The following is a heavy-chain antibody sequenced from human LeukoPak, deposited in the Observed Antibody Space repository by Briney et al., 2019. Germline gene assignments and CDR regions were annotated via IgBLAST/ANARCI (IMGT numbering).Heavy chain of an antibody. J-gene: IGHJ4*02. D-gene: IGHD2-15*01. Sequence: SVKVSCKASGGTFSSYAISWVRQAPGQGLEWMGRIIPILGIVNYAQKFQGRVTITADKFTSTAYMELSSLRSEDTAVYYCARAHGALGYCSGGSCYFDYWGQGTLVTVSS. CDR3: ARAHGALGYCSGGSCYFDY. CDR2: IIPILGIV. V-gene: IGHV1-69*04. CDR1: GGTFSSYA.